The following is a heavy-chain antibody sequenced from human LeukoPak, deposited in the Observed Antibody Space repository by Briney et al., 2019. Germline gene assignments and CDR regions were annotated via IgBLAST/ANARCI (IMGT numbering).Heavy chain of an antibody. J-gene: IGHJ3*02. D-gene: IGHD2-2*01. CDR1: GYTFTVYY. CDR2: INPSGGST. Sequence: GASVTVSFTASGYTFTVYYMHWVRQAPGQGLEWMGIINPSGGSTSYAQKFQGRVTMTRDMSTSTVYMELSSLRSEDTAVYYCAREVHCSSTSCRYLALDIWGQGTMVTVSS. CDR3: AREVHCSSTSCRYLALDI. V-gene: IGHV1-46*01.